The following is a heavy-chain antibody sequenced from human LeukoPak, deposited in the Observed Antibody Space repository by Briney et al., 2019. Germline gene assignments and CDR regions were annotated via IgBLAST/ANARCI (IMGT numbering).Heavy chain of an antibody. D-gene: IGHD6-19*01. J-gene: IGHJ4*02. V-gene: IGHV3-43*01. CDR2: ISWDGSTT. Sequence: GGSLRLSCAASGFNFDDYTMHWVRHPPGKGLEWVSLISWDGSTTYYADSVKGRFTISRDNSKDSLYLQMNSLRTEDTAFYYCAKKGVAVTSTGSYFDYWGQGTLVTVSS. CDR3: AKKGVAVTSTGSYFDY. CDR1: GFNFDDYT.